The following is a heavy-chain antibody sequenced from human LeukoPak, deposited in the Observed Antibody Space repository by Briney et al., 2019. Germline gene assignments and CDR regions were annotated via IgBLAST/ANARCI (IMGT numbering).Heavy chain of an antibody. CDR3: AREPRYGSGSYSNFDY. Sequence: SETLSLTCAVSGGSISSGGYSWSWIRQPPGKGLEWIGYIYHSGSTYYNPSLKSRVTISVDTSKNQFSLKLSSVTAADTAVYYCAREPRYGSGSYSNFDYWGQGTLVTVSS. CDR2: IYHSGST. V-gene: IGHV4-30-2*05. D-gene: IGHD3-10*01. J-gene: IGHJ4*02. CDR1: GGSISSGGYS.